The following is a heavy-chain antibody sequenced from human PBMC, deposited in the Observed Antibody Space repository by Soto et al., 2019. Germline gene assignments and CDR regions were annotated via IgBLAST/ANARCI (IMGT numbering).Heavy chain of an antibody. CDR1: DGSFNDYF. D-gene: IGHD6-13*01. CDR3: ARRKDSSRYYYGMDV. Sequence: QVALQQWGAGLLKTSQTLSLTCGVHDGSFNDYFWTWIRQSPGKGLEWIGEVHHTGTSYFNPSLKSPVTLSVDTSKSQFSLNLTSVTAADTAIYFCARRKDSSRYYYGMDVWGQGTTVVVS. V-gene: IGHV4-34*02. J-gene: IGHJ6*02. CDR2: VHHTGTS.